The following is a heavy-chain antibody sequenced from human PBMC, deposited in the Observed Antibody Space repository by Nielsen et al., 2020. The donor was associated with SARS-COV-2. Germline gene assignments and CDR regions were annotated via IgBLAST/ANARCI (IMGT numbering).Heavy chain of an antibody. D-gene: IGHD3-9*01. CDR3: AKDMGMYYDILTGFDP. J-gene: IGHJ5*02. CDR2: ISWNSGSI. CDR1: GFTFDDYA. Sequence: SLKISCAASGFTFDDYAMHWVRQAPGKGLEWVSGISWNSGSIGYADSVKGRFTIPRDNAKNSLYLQMNSLRAEDTALYYCAKDMGMYYDILTGFDPWGQGTLVTVSS. V-gene: IGHV3-9*01.